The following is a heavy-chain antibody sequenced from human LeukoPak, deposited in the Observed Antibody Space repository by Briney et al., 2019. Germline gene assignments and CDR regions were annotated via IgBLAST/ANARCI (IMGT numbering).Heavy chain of an antibody. V-gene: IGHV4-38-2*02. J-gene: IGHJ5*02. Sequence: SETLSLTCTVSGYSISSGYDWGWMRQAPGKGLEWLASISQSGDTYNNPSLKSRVSLSVDTSKNQLSLKLTSVTAADTAVYYCARESNYYGSGTGWFDPWGQGTLVTVSS. CDR3: ARESNYYGSGTGWFDP. CDR1: GYSISSGYD. D-gene: IGHD3-10*01. CDR2: ISQSGDT.